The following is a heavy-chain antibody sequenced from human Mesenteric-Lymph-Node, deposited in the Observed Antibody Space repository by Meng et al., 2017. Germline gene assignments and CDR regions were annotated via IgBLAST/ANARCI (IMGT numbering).Heavy chain of an antibody. V-gene: IGHV4-34*02. CDR1: CGSFSGHF. Sequence: QGRRWGVGLLRPSGTLARTCGVYCGSFSGHFWNWIRQPPGKGPEWIGEINQSGSTNYKPSLRSRVTMSVDTSRNQFSLRLNSVTAADTAVYYCARLVRGGAAGMAEYWAQGTLVTVSS. D-gene: IGHD6-13*01. CDR2: INQSGST. CDR3: ARLVRGGAAGMAEY. J-gene: IGHJ4*02.